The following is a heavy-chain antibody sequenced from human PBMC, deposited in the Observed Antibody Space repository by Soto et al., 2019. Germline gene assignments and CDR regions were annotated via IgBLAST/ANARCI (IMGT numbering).Heavy chain of an antibody. CDR3: ARDRYVGYYDFWSGYGDWFDP. CDR2: ISAYSGNT. Sequence: EASVKVSCKASGYTFTSYGISWVRQAPGQGLEWMGWISAYSGNTNYAQKLQGRVTMTTDTSTSTAYMELRSLRSDDTAVYYCARDRYVGYYDFWSGYGDWFDPWGQGTLVTVSS. V-gene: IGHV1-18*01. J-gene: IGHJ5*02. D-gene: IGHD3-3*01. CDR1: GYTFTSYG.